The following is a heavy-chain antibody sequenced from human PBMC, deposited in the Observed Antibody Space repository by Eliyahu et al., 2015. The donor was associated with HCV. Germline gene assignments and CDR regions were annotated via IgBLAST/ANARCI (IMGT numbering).Heavy chain of an antibody. CDR1: GFTVGSNY. J-gene: IGHJ4*02. CDR2: IYSGGST. Sequence: EVQLVESGGALVQPGGSLRLSCAASGFTVGSNYMTWVRQAPGKGLEWVSVIYSGGSTYYADSVKGRFTISRDNSKNTLYLQMNSLRAEDTAVYHCGRTDYGDSYYFDYWGQGTLVTVSS. D-gene: IGHD4-17*01. V-gene: IGHV3-66*01. CDR3: GRTDYGDSYYFDY.